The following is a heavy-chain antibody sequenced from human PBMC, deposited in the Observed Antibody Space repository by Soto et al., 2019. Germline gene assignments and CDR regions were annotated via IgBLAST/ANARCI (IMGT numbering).Heavy chain of an antibody. CDR3: ARALGYCSSTSCSNYYYYGMDV. V-gene: IGHV3-33*01. CDR2: IWCDGSNK. Sequence: PGGSLRLSCAASGFTFSSYGMHWVRQAPGKGLEWVAVIWCDGSNKYYADSVKGRFTISRDNSKNTLYLQMNSLGAEDTAVYYCARALGYCSSTSCSNYYYYGMDVWRQGTTVTVSS. CDR1: GFTFSSYG. D-gene: IGHD2-2*01. J-gene: IGHJ6*02.